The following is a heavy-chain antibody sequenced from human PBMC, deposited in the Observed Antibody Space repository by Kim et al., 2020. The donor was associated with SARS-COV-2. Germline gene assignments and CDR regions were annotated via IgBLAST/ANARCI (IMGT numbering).Heavy chain of an antibody. CDR2: TYYRSKWYN. Sequence: SQTLSLTCAISGDSVSSNSAAWNWIRQSPSRGLEWLGRTYYRSKWYNDYAVSVKSRITINPDTSKNQFSLQLNSVTPEDTAVYYCAMGPVMTTVTMNSYYYYYYGMDVWGQGTTVTVSS. D-gene: IGHD4-4*01. CDR3: AMGPVMTTVTMNSYYYYYYGMDV. CDR1: GDSVSSNSAA. J-gene: IGHJ6*02. V-gene: IGHV6-1*01.